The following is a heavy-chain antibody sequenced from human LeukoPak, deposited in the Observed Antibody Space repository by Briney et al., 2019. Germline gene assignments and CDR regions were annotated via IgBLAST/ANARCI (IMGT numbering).Heavy chain of an antibody. CDR3: ARDPRLYGDMIVGDYYYYMDV. D-gene: IGHD4-17*01. CDR2: ISSNGGST. Sequence: QTGGSLRLSCAASGFTFSSYAMHWVRQAPGRGLEYVSAISSNGGSTYYANSVKGRFTISRDNSKNTLYLQMGSLRAEDMAVYYCARDPRLYGDMIVGDYYYYMDVWGKGTTVTISS. V-gene: IGHV3-64*01. CDR1: GFTFSSYA. J-gene: IGHJ6*03.